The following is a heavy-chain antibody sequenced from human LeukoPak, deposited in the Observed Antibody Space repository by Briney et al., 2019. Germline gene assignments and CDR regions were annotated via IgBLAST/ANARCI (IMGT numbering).Heavy chain of an antibody. D-gene: IGHD3-3*01. CDR1: GYTFTGYY. J-gene: IGHJ4*02. Sequence: GASVKVSCKASGYTFTGYYMHWVRQAPGQGLEWMGWINPNSGGTNYAQKFQGRVTMTRDTSISTAYMELSRLRSDDTAVYYCAREDVIFGASFDYWGQGTLVTVSS. CDR3: AREDVIFGASFDY. V-gene: IGHV1-2*02. CDR2: INPNSGGT.